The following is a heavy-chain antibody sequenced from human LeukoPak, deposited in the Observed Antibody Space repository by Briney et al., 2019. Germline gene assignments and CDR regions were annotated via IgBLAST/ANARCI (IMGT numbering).Heavy chain of an antibody. Sequence: GGSLRLSCTASGFTFGDYAMSWVRQAPGKGLDWIGFIRSKTPGGTTEYAASVKGRFTILRDDSKSIAYLQINSLKTEDTAVYYCTRGDGSGSYWGQGTLVTVSS. CDR2: IRSKTPGGTT. D-gene: IGHD1-26*01. J-gene: IGHJ4*02. CDR1: GFTFGDYA. V-gene: IGHV3-49*04. CDR3: TRGDGSGSY.